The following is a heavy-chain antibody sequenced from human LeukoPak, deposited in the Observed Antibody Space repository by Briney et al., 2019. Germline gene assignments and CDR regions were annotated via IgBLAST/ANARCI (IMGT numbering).Heavy chain of an antibody. D-gene: IGHD1-26*01. CDR2: ISYDGSNK. Sequence: GGSLRLSCVGSGFTLSSYAMDWVRQAPGNGLEWVAVISYDGSNKYYADSVKGRVTISRDNSKNTLYLQMNSLRAEDTAVYYCASRASVGATSYGPVSYWGQGTLVTVSS. CDR1: GFTLSSYA. CDR3: ASRASVGATSYGPVSY. J-gene: IGHJ4*02. V-gene: IGHV3-30-3*01.